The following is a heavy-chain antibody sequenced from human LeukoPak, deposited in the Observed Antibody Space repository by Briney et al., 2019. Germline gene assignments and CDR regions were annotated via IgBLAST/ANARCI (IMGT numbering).Heavy chain of an antibody. Sequence: ASVKVSCKVSGYTLTELSMHWVRQAPGKGLEWMGGFDPEDGETIYAQKFQGRVTMTEDTSTDTAYMELSSLRSEDTAVYYCATGLSITMIVVVTLDYWGQGTLVTVSS. CDR2: FDPEDGET. V-gene: IGHV1-24*01. D-gene: IGHD3-22*01. CDR3: ATGLSITMIVVVTLDY. CDR1: GYTLTELS. J-gene: IGHJ4*02.